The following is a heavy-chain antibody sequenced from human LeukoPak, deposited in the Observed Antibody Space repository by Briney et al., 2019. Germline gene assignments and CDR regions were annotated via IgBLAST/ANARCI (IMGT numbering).Heavy chain of an antibody. CDR3: ARDSSFDY. J-gene: IGHJ4*02. D-gene: IGHD6-13*01. Sequence: GALRLSCAASGFTFSSCEMNWVRQASGKGLEWVSYISSSGSTIYYADSVKGRFTISRDNAKNSLYLQMNSLRAEDTAVYYCARDSSFDYWGQGTLVTVSS. V-gene: IGHV3-48*03. CDR1: GFTFSSCE. CDR2: ISSSGSTI.